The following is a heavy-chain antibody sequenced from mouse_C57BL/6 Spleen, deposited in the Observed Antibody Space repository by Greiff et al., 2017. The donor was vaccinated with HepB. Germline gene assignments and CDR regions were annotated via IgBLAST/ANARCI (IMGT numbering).Heavy chain of an antibody. Sequence: VQLQQPGAELVKPGASVKMSCKASGYTFTSYWITWVKQRPGQGLEWIGDIYPGSGSTNYNEKFKSKATLTVDTSSGTAYMQLSSLTSEDSAVYYCARKGLRLRAMDYWGQGTSVTVSS. V-gene: IGHV1-55*01. CDR1: GYTFTSYW. D-gene: IGHD3-2*02. CDR2: IYPGSGST. CDR3: ARKGLRLRAMDY. J-gene: IGHJ4*01.